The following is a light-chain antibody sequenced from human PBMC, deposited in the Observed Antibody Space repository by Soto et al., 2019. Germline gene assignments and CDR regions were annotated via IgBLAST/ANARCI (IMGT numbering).Light chain of an antibody. CDR1: QSISDN. Sequence: EIVMTQSPGTLSVSPGERATLSCRASQSISDNLAWYQQKTGQAPRLLIYGASTRATDIPARFSGSGSGTDFTLTISSLEPEDFAVYYCQQRSNWLITFGQGTRLEIK. CDR2: GAS. V-gene: IGKV3-15*01. J-gene: IGKJ5*01. CDR3: QQRSNWLIT.